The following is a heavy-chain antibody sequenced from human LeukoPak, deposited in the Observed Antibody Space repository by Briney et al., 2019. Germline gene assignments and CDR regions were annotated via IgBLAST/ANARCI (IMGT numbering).Heavy chain of an antibody. Sequence: PGGSLRLSCAASGFTFSSAWMNWVRQAPGKGLEWVGRIKSKTDGGTTDYAAPVKGRFTISRDDSKNTLYLQMNSLKTEDTAVYYCAKGFRGKYCSSTSCYHPPVDYWGQGTLVTVSS. J-gene: IGHJ4*02. CDR3: AKGFRGKYCSSTSCYHPPVDY. CDR2: IKSKTDGGTT. D-gene: IGHD2-2*01. CDR1: GFTFSSAW. V-gene: IGHV3-15*07.